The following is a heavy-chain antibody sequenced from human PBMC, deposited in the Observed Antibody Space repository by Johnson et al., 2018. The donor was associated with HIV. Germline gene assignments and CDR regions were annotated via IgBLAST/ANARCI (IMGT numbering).Heavy chain of an antibody. J-gene: IGHJ3*02. CDR2: IWYDGTNK. Sequence: VQLMESGGGLIQPGRSLRLSCAASGFTFSSYDMDWVRQAPGKGLEWVAVIWYDGTNKDYADSVKGRFTISRDNSKNTLYLQMGSLRAEDMAVYYCARDDSSSNGRAFDIWGQGTMVTVSS. CDR1: GFTFSSYD. CDR3: ARDDSSSNGRAFDI. D-gene: IGHD6-6*01. V-gene: IGHV3-33*08.